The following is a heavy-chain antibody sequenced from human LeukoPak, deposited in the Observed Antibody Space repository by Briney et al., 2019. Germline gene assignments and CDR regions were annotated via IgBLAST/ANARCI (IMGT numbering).Heavy chain of an antibody. CDR1: GFTFSDYW. Sequence: PGGSLRLSCAASGFTFSDYWMSWVRQAPGKGLEWVANIKQDGSEKYYVDSVKGRFTISRDNAKNSLSLQMNSLRAEDTAVYYCARGPRGYSYAWGYWGQGTLVTVSS. CDR3: ARGPRGYSYAWGY. D-gene: IGHD5-18*01. CDR2: IKQDGSEK. V-gene: IGHV3-7*05. J-gene: IGHJ4*02.